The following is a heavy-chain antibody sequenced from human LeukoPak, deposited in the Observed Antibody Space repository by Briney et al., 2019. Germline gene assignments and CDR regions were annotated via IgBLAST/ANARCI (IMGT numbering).Heavy chain of an antibody. CDR3: AKGSAAGRPYYFDY. V-gene: IGHV3-23*01. J-gene: IGHJ4*02. D-gene: IGHD6-25*01. CDR1: GFIFNNYA. Sequence: GGSLRLSCAASGFIFNNYAMSWVRQAPGKGLEWVSAIDSTGAYTWYADSVKGWFTISKDSSKTILYLQMNSLRAEDAAVYFCAKGSAAGRPYYFDYWGQGTLVTVSS. CDR2: IDSTGAYT.